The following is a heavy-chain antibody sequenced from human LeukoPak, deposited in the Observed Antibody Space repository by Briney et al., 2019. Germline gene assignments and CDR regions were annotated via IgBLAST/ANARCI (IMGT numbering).Heavy chain of an antibody. Sequence: GRSLRLSCAASGFTFSSYGMHWVRQAPGKGLEWVSAISGSGGSTYYADSVKGRFTISRDNSKNTLYLQMNSLRAEDTAVYYCAKDTGVATIIYWFFDFWGRGTLVTVSP. CDR3: AKDTGVATIIYWFFDF. J-gene: IGHJ2*01. V-gene: IGHV3-23*01. CDR2: ISGSGGST. CDR1: GFTFSSYG. D-gene: IGHD5-12*01.